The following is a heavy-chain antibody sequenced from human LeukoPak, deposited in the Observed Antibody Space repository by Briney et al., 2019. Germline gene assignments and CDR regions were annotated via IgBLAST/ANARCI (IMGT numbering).Heavy chain of an antibody. J-gene: IGHJ4*02. CDR2: IFPMFETA. Sequence: ASVKVSCKASGDSFSTYAISWVRQAPGQGLEWMGGIFPMFETANYAQRFQGRLTITADIATSTAYMDLSSLRSEDTAVYYCARGVTSYGTRLTYWGQETLVTVSS. CDR3: ARGVTSYGTRLTY. D-gene: IGHD3-16*01. V-gene: IGHV1-69*06. CDR1: GDSFSTYA.